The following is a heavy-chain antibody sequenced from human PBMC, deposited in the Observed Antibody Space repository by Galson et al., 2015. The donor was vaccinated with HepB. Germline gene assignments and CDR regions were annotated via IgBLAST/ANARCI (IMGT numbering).Heavy chain of an antibody. CDR1: GFTFSRYW. D-gene: IGHD2-2*02. Sequence: SLRLSCAASGFTFSRYWMHWVRQAPGKGLVWVARINSDGTTTDYADSVKGRFIISRDNAKQTFYLQLNSLSAEDTAVYYCARGRQARDAFDNTPPLWGQGTLLTVSS. CDR2: INSDGTTT. CDR3: ARGRQARDAFDNTPPL. V-gene: IGHV3-74*01. J-gene: IGHJ4*02.